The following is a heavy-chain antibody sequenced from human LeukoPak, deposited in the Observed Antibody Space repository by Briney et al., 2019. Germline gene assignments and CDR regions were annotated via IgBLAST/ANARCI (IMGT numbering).Heavy chain of an antibody. CDR1: GFTFSDYY. CDR2: ISNSGGAT. CDR3: ARESYYGSGTYFNFDS. Sequence: GGSLRLSCAASGFTFSDYYMSWIRQAPGKGLEWVSYISNSGGATNYGDCVRGRFTISRDNSKNSLYLEMNSLRAEDTAIYFCARESYYGSGTYFNFDSWGQGILVTVSS. V-gene: IGHV3-11*01. J-gene: IGHJ4*02. D-gene: IGHD3-10*01.